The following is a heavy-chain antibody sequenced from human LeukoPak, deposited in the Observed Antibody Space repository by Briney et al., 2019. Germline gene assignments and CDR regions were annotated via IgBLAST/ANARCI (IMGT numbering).Heavy chain of an antibody. CDR2: ISAHTGNT. CDR1: GYSFISYG. Sequence: ASVKVSCMASGYSFISYGISWVRQAPGQGLEWMGWISAHTGNTHYSQKFQARVSMTTDTSTSTAYMELGSLRSDDTAVYYCARAESGYFQCPPDYWGQGTLVTVSS. D-gene: IGHD3-3*01. J-gene: IGHJ4*02. CDR3: ARAESGYFQCPPDY. V-gene: IGHV1-18*01.